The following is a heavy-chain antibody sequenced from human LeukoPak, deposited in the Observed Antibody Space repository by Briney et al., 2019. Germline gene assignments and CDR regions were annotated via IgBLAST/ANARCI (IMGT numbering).Heavy chain of an antibody. Sequence: SETLSLTCAVYGGSFSGYYWSWIRQPPGKGLEWIGEINHSGSTNYNPSLKSRVTISVDTSKNQFSLKLSSVTAADTAVYYCARNWDVWGQGTTVTVSS. V-gene: IGHV4-34*01. J-gene: IGHJ6*02. CDR1: GGSFSGYY. CDR2: INHSGST. CDR3: ARNWDV.